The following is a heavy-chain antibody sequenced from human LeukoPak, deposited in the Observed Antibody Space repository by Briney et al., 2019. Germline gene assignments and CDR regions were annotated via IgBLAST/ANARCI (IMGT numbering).Heavy chain of an antibody. J-gene: IGHJ3*02. CDR3: ARAGVSNCSGGSCYGDDAFDI. CDR1: GGTFSSYA. CDR2: IIPILGIA. Sequence: ASVKVSCKASGGTFSSYAISWVRQAPGQGLEWMGRIIPILGIANYAQKFQGRVTITADKSTSTAYMELSSLRSEDTAVYYCARAGVSNCSGGSCYGDDAFDIWGQGTMVTVSS. V-gene: IGHV1-69*04. D-gene: IGHD2-15*01.